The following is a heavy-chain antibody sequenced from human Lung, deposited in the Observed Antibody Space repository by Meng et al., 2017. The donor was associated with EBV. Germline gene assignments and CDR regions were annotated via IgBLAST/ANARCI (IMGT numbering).Heavy chain of an antibody. CDR3: ASNFWSGYMGY. V-gene: IGHV4-4*02. CDR2: IYHSGSN. J-gene: IGHJ4*02. Sequence: QVQLEGSGPGLVKPSVTLSRTAPVAGVSISSSNWWSWVRQPPGKGLEWIGEIYHSGSNNYNPSLKSRVTISVDKSKNQFSLKLSSVTAADTAVYYCASNFWSGYMGYWGQGTLVTVSS. CDR1: GVSISSSNW. D-gene: IGHD3-3*01.